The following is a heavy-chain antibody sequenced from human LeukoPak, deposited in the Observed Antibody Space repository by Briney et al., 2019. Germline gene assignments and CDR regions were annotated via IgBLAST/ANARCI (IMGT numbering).Heavy chain of an antibody. Sequence: ASVTVSCKASGYTFTSYGITWVRQAPGQGLEWMGWISAYNGNTNYAQKLQGRVTMTTATSTSTAYMELRSLRSDDTAVYYCARRTSDYGGNYYYFDYWGQGTLVTVSS. CDR1: GYTFTSYG. V-gene: IGHV1-18*01. J-gene: IGHJ4*02. CDR3: ARRTSDYGGNYYYFDY. CDR2: ISAYNGNT. D-gene: IGHD4-23*01.